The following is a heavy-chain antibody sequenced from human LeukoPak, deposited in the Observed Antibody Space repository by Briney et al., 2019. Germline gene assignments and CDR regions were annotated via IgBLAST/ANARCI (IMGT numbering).Heavy chain of an antibody. V-gene: IGHV3-7*01. D-gene: IGHD2-15*01. CDR3: ARRYCSDGSCYSVDN. Sequence: PGGSLRLSCAASGFTFTKYWMSWVRQAPGKGLEWVANINRDGSEKYYVDSAMGRFTISRDNAQNSLSLKMNSLGAEDTAVYYCARRYCSDGSCYSVDNWGQGTLVTVSS. CDR1: GFTFTKYW. CDR2: INRDGSEK. J-gene: IGHJ4*02.